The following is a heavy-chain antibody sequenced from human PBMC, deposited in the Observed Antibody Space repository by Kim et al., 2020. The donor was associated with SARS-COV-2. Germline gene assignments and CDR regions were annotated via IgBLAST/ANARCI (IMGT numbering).Heavy chain of an antibody. CDR2: ISYDGSNK. CDR1: GFTFSRHA. V-gene: IGHV3-30*18. J-gene: IGHJ4*02. D-gene: IGHD3-3*01. Sequence: GGSLRLSCAASGFTFSRHAIHWVRQAPGKGLEWVAVISYDGSNKYYADSVEGRFTISRDNSRNTLYLQMNSLRPDDTAVYYCAKDLAVFGAVILPKTVFDGWGQGTPVTVSS. CDR3: AKDLAVFGAVILPKTVFDG.